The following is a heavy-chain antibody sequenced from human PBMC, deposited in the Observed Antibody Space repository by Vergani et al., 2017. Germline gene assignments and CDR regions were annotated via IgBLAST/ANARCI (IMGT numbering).Heavy chain of an antibody. CDR1: GFPFSDNG. D-gene: IGHD1-1*01. Sequence: QVQLVESGGGEVQPGRSLRLSCSAAGFPFSDNGVHWVRQAPGKGLEWVSVISYDGNKKNYADSVKGRFTISRDNSKNTLFLQMHSLRVEDTALYYCAKFPLHITTPDRGDFWGQGSLVTVSS. J-gene: IGHJ4*02. V-gene: IGHV3-30*18. CDR2: ISYDGNKK. CDR3: AKFPLHITTPDRGDF.